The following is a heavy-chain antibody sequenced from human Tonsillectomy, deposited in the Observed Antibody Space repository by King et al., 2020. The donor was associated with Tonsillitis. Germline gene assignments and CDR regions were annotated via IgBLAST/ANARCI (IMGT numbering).Heavy chain of an antibody. J-gene: IGHJ4*02. V-gene: IGHV1-46*01. Sequence: VQLVQSVAEVKKPGASVKVSCKASGYTFTKNYIFWVRQAPGQGLEWLGIINPSGGGTTYAPMFRGRLIMTTDTSTTTAYMELSGLKSEDPAIYYCARLGGLTTADFWGQGTRVTVSS. CDR1: GYTFTKNY. D-gene: IGHD4-11*01. CDR2: INPSGGGT. CDR3: ARLGGLTTADF.